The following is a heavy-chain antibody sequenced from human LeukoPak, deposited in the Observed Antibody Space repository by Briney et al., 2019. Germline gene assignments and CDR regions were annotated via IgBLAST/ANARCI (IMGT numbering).Heavy chain of an antibody. Sequence: GGSLRLPCAASGFTFNTYGMYWVRQAPGKGLEWVAVISYDGSNKYYADSVKGRFTISRDNSKNTLFLQMNSLRAEDTALYYCAKLLITRVVIPPALDSWGQGTLVTVSS. CDR1: GFTFNTYG. V-gene: IGHV3-30*18. D-gene: IGHD2/OR15-2a*01. CDR3: AKLLITRVVIPPALDS. J-gene: IGHJ4*02. CDR2: ISYDGSNK.